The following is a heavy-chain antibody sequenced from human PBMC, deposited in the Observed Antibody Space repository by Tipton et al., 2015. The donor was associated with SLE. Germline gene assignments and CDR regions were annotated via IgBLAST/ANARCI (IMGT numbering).Heavy chain of an antibody. CDR3: ARSTDRSSFDTLAY. CDR1: GGSIRSGDYY. Sequence: TLSLTCTVSGGSIRSGDYYWSWIRQPAGQGLEWIGRIYTSGATDDNPSLKSRVTMSVDMSKNQIFLKMSSVTAADTAVYYCARSTDRSSFDTLAYWGQGTLVTVSS. J-gene: IGHJ4*02. V-gene: IGHV4-61*02. CDR2: IYTSGAT. D-gene: IGHD6-6*01.